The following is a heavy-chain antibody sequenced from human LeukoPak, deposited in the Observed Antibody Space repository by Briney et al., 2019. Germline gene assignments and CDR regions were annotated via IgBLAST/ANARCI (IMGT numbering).Heavy chain of an antibody. CDR1: GFNFSTYA. V-gene: IGHV3-23*01. J-gene: IGHJ5*02. Sequence: SGGSLRLSCAAYGFNFSTYAIAWGRQAPGKGLEWVSSITSSAEATFSADSVKGRFTISRDSSKNILYRQLDTLKGKDTAVYYCARGSRPTGGWFGDWGRGTLVTVSS. D-gene: IGHD1-26*01. CDR2: ITSSAEAT. CDR3: ARGSRPTGGWFGD.